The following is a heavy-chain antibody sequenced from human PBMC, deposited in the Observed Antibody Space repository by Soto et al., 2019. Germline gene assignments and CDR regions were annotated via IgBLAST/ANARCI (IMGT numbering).Heavy chain of an antibody. V-gene: IGHV1-18*01. CDR3: ARDTRGFMITFGGYQP. CDR1: GYTFTSYG. Sequence: QVQLVQSGAEVKKPGASVKVSCKASGYTFTSYGISWVRQAPGQGLEWMGWISAYNGNTNYAQKLQGRVTMTTDTSTSTAYMALRSLRSDDTAVYYCARDTRGFMITFGGYQPWGQGTLVTVSS. J-gene: IGHJ5*02. CDR2: ISAYNGNT. D-gene: IGHD3-16*01.